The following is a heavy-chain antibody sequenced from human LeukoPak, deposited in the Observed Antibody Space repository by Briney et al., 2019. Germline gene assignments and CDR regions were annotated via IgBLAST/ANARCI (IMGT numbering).Heavy chain of an antibody. V-gene: IGHV4-59*01. Sequence: PSETLSLTCTVSGGSISSYYWSWIRQPPGKGLEWIGYIYYSGSTNYNPSLKSRVTISVDTSKNQFSLKLSSVTAADTAVYYCARVAATDVWFDPWGQGTLVTDSS. CDR3: ARVAATDVWFDP. CDR2: IYYSGST. D-gene: IGHD2-15*01. CDR1: GGSISSYY. J-gene: IGHJ5*02.